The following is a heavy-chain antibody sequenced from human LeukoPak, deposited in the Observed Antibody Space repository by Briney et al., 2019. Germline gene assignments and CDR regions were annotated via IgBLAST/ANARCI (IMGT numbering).Heavy chain of an antibody. J-gene: IGHJ4*02. CDR3: ARASIAMIVVVPYYFDY. Sequence: GASVKVSCKASGYTFTSYDNNWVRQATGQGLEWMGWMNPNSGNTGYAQKFQGRVTMTRNTSISTAYMELSSLRSEDTAVYYCARASIAMIVVVPYYFDYWGQGTLVTVSS. D-gene: IGHD3-22*01. CDR1: GYTFTSYD. CDR2: MNPNSGNT. V-gene: IGHV1-8*01.